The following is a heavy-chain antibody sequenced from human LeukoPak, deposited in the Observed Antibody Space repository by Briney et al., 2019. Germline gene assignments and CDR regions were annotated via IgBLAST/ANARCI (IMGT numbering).Heavy chain of an antibody. V-gene: IGHV1-2*02. CDR2: INPNSGGT. Sequence: ASVKVSCKASGHTFTGYYMHWVRQAPGQGLEWMGWINPNSGGTNYAQKFQGRVTMTRDTSISTAYMELSRLRSDDTAVYYCARAPNYYDSSGDFDYWGQGTLVTVSS. CDR3: ARAPNYYDSSGDFDY. D-gene: IGHD3-22*01. CDR1: GHTFTGYY. J-gene: IGHJ4*02.